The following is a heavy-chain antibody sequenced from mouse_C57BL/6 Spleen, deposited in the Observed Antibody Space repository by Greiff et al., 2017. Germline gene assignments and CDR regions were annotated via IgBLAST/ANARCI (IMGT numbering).Heavy chain of an antibody. Sequence: VQRVESGPGLVAPSQSLSITCPVSGFSLTSYGVDWVRQPPGKGLEWLGVIWGGGSTNYTSALMSRLSISKDNSKSQVFLKMNSLQTDDTAMYYWAKQSYDDDGDYYAMDYWGQGTSGTVSS. CDR1: GFSLTSYG. D-gene: IGHD2-4*01. V-gene: IGHV2-9*01. CDR3: AKQSYDDDGDYYAMDY. J-gene: IGHJ4*01. CDR2: IWGGGST.